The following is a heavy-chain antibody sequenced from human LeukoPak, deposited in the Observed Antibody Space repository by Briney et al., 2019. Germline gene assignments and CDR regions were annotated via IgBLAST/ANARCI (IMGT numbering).Heavy chain of an antibody. CDR3: ATSPASSCLDY. Sequence: GGSLRLSCAASGFTFSTNYMSWVRQGPGKGLEWISVVYTGGSTYYADSVKGRFTISRDNSKNTLYLQMNSLRAEDTAVYYCATSPASSCLDYWGQGTLVTVSS. V-gene: IGHV3-53*01. CDR2: VYTGGST. J-gene: IGHJ4*02. D-gene: IGHD6-13*01. CDR1: GFTFSTNY.